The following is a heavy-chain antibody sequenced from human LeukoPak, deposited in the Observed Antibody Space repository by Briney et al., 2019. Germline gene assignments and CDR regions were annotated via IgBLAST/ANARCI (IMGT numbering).Heavy chain of an antibody. Sequence: GGSLRLSCAASGFTVSSNYMNWVRQAPGKGLEWVSVIYRGGNTYYADSVRGRFTISRDNSKNTLYLQMNSLRAEDTAVYYCTGGHRPWFREPPVGLDPWGQGTLVTVSS. D-gene: IGHD3-10*01. CDR1: GFTVSSNY. CDR2: IYRGGNT. CDR3: TGGHRPWFREPPVGLDP. J-gene: IGHJ5*02. V-gene: IGHV3-66*01.